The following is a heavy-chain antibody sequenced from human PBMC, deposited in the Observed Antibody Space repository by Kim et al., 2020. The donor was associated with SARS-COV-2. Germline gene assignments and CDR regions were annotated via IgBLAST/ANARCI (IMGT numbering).Heavy chain of an antibody. CDR1: GGSISSYY. J-gene: IGHJ4*02. D-gene: IGHD3-3*01. CDR3: ARAGDYDFWSGYYIFDY. CDR2: IYYSGST. V-gene: IGHV4-59*01. Sequence: SETLSLTCTVSGGSISSYYWSWIRQPPGKGLEWIGYIYYSGSTNYNPSLKSRVTISVDTSKNQFSLKLSSVTAADTGVYYCARAGDYDFWSGYYIFDYWGQGTLVTVSS.